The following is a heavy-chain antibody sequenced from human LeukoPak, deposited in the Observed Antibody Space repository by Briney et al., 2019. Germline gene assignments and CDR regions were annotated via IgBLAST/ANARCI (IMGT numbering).Heavy chain of an antibody. D-gene: IGHD2-2*01. CDR3: ARDYCSSTSCYFDY. CDR2: MNPNSGNT. Sequence: ASVKVSCKASGYTFTSYDINWVRQATGQGLEWMGWMNPNSGNTGYAQKFQGRVTMTRNTSISTAYMELSSLRSEDTAVYYCARDYCSSTSCYFDYWGQGTLVTVSS. CDR1: GYTFTSYD. J-gene: IGHJ4*02. V-gene: IGHV1-8*01.